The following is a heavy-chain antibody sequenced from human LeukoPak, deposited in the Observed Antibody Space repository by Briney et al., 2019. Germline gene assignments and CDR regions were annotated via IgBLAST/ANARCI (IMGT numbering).Heavy chain of an antibody. J-gene: IGHJ4*02. Sequence: GESLKTSCKGSGYSFSSYWIGWVRQMPGKGLEWMGRIDPSDSYTNYSPSFQGHVTISADKSISTAYLQWSSLKASDTAMYYCARQGLGRNIDYWGQGTLVTVSS. V-gene: IGHV5-10-1*01. CDR3: ARQGLGRNIDY. D-gene: IGHD6-19*01. CDR2: IDPSDSYT. CDR1: GYSFSSYW.